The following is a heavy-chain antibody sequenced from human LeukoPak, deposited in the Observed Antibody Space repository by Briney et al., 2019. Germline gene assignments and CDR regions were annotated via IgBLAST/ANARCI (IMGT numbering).Heavy chain of an antibody. D-gene: IGHD1-20*01. V-gene: IGHV3-23*01. CDR1: GFTFSSHA. CDR2: ITASGATT. Sequence: GGSLRLSCAASGFTFSSHALSWVRQAPGKGLEWVSTITASGATTYYADSVRGRFTISRDNSKITLYLQMNSLRAGDTALYYCARLYNWNEGFDYWGQGTLVTVSS. CDR3: ARLYNWNEGFDY. J-gene: IGHJ4*02.